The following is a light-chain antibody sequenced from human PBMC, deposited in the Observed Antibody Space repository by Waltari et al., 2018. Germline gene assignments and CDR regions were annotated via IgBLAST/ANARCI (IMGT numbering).Light chain of an antibody. CDR3: QQRSNWPPWT. CDR2: DAS. Sequence: EIVLTQSPATLSLSPGESATPSCRASQSVSSYLAWYQTKPGQAPRLLIYDASNRATGIPARFSGSGSGTDFTLTISSLEPEDFAVYYCQQRSNWPPWTFGQGTKVEFK. V-gene: IGKV3-11*01. J-gene: IGKJ1*01. CDR1: QSVSSY.